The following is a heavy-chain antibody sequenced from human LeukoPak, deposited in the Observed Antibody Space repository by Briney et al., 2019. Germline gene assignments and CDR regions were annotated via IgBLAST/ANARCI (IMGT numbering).Heavy chain of an antibody. D-gene: IGHD6-13*01. V-gene: IGHV1-24*01. Sequence: ASVKVSCKVSGYTLTELSMHWVRQPPGKGLEWMGGFDPEDGETIYAQKLQGRVTMTTDTSTSTAYMELRSLRSDDTAVYYCATVGGRGIAAAGTGWDNWFDPWGQGTLVTVSS. CDR1: GYTLTELS. CDR3: ATVGGRGIAAAGTGWDNWFDP. CDR2: FDPEDGET. J-gene: IGHJ5*02.